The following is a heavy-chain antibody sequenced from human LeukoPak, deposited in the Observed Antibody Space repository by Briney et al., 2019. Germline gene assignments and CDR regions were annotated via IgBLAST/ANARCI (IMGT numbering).Heavy chain of an antibody. CDR3: ARYYSGWYYFDY. CDR1: GINIRSNY. J-gene: IGHJ4*02. V-gene: IGHV3-66*01. Sequence: GGSLRLSCAASGINIRSNYMSWVRQAPGKGLEWVSVIYSGGSTYYADSVKGRFTISRDNSKNTLYLQMNSLRAEDTAVYYCARYYSGWYYFDYWGQGTLVTVSS. CDR2: IYSGGST. D-gene: IGHD6-19*01.